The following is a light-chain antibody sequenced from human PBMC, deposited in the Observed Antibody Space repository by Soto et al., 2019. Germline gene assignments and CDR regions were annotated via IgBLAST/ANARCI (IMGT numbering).Light chain of an antibody. CDR3: QQYCSAPPLT. V-gene: IGKV3-20*01. J-gene: IGKJ4*01. CDR1: RSVSSSF. Sequence: EIVLTQSPGTLSLSPGGRATLSCRASRSVSSSFLAWYQQKPGQAPRLLIYGASGRATGIPDRFSGSGSGTDFTLTISRLDPEDFAVYYCQQYCSAPPLTFGGGNKEEIK. CDR2: GAS.